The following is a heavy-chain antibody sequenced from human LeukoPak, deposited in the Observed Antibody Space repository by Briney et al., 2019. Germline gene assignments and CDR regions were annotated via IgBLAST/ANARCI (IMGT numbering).Heavy chain of an antibody. CDR3: ARDPVEFLGSLRVQYYYRFDV. V-gene: IGHV3-11*01. CDR2: ISTSGNTI. D-gene: IGHD3-3*02. J-gene: IGHJ6*02. CDR1: GFTFADYY. Sequence: GGSLRLSCSGSGFTFADYYMSWIRQAPGKGLEWVSYISTSGNTIYYADSVKGRFTISRDNAKNSVYLQMSSLRAEDTAIYYCARDPVEFLGSLRVQYYYRFDVWGQGTTVTVSS.